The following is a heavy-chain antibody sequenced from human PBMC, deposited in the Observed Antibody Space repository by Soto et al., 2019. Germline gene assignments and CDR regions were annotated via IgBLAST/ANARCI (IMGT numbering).Heavy chain of an antibody. V-gene: IGHV1-18*01. CDR2: ISAYNGNT. J-gene: IGHJ5*02. CDR3: AREPQYYDFWSGHLGSWFDP. CDR1: GYTFTSYG. Sequence: GASVKVSCKASGYTFTSYGISWVRQAPGQGLEWMGWISAYNGNTNYAQKLQGRVTMTTDTSTSTAYMELRSLRSDDTAVYYCAREPQYYDFWSGHLGSWFDPWGQGTLVTVSS. D-gene: IGHD3-3*01.